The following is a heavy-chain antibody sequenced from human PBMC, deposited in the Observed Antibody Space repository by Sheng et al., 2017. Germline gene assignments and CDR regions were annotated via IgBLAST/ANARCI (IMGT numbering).Heavy chain of an antibody. CDR3: AREGLARGSPAY. CDR2: INPTTDTT. V-gene: IGHV1-46*01. D-gene: IGHD3-16*01. Sequence: QVQLVQSGAEVKKPGASVRVSCETSGYTFTSYHVHWVRQAPGQGLEWMGVINPTTDTTTYAQKFQDRVTMTRDTSTSTLYMELRSLISDDTAVYFCAREGLARGSPAYWGQGTLVTVSS. J-gene: IGHJ4*02. CDR1: GYTFTSYH.